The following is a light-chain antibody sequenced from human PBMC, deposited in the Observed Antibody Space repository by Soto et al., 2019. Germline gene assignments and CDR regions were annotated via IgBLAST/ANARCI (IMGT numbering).Light chain of an antibody. Sequence: EIVLTQSPGTLSLSPGEGATLSCRASQSINSFLAWYQQRRGQAPRLLIHGASNRATGIPDRFSGSGSGTDFTLTISSLDPEDFAVYYCQQRSNWPITFGQGTRLE. CDR3: QQRSNWPIT. V-gene: IGKV3-11*01. J-gene: IGKJ5*01. CDR1: QSINSF. CDR2: GAS.